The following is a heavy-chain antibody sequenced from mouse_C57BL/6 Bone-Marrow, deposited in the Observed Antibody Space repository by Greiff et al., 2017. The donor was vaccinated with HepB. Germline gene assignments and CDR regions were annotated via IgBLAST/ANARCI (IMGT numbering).Heavy chain of an antibody. D-gene: IGHD1-1*01. CDR1: GFTFSSYA. J-gene: IGHJ3*01. CDR3: TRDVVYYGSSYGAY. V-gene: IGHV5-9-1*02. CDR2: ISSGGDYI. Sequence: EVMLVESGEGLVKPGGSLKLSCAASGFTFSSYAMSWVRQTPEKRLEWVAYISSGGDYIYYADTVKGRFTISRDNARNTLYLQMSSLKSEDTAMYYCTRDVVYYGSSYGAYWGQGTLVTVSA.